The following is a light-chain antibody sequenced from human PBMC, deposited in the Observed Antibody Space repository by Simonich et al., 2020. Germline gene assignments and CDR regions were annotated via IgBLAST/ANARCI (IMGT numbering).Light chain of an antibody. CDR3: QQYYSTPIT. V-gene: IGKV4-1*01. CDR2: WAS. Sequence: DIVMTQSPDSLAVSLVERATINCKSSQRVLYSSNNKNYLAWYQQKPGQPPKLLIYWASTRESGVPDRFSGSGSGTDFTLTISSLQAEDVAVYYCQQYYSTPITFGQGTRLEIK. J-gene: IGKJ5*01. CDR1: QRVLYSSNNKNY.